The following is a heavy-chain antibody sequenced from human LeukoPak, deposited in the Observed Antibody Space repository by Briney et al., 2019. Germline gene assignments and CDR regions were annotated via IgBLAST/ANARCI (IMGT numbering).Heavy chain of an antibody. J-gene: IGHJ4*02. Sequence: ASVEVSCKASGYSFTAYYIHWVRQAPGQGLEWMGWINPKSGGTNYAQKFQGRVTMTRDTSISTASMELSRLRSDDTAVYYCARSIVGASPIDCWGQGTLVTVSS. CDR1: GYSFTAYY. D-gene: IGHD1-26*01. CDR3: ARSIVGASPIDC. V-gene: IGHV1-2*02. CDR2: INPKSGGT.